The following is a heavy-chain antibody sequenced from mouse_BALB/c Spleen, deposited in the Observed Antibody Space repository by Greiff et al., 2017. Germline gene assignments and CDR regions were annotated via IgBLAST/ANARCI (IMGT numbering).Heavy chain of an antibody. V-gene: IGHV5-9-3*01. CDR1: GFTFSSYA. D-gene: IGHD2-3*01. CDR3: ARQDGGGDYYAMDY. CDR2: ISSGGSYT. J-gene: IGHJ4*01. Sequence: EVKVVESGGGLVKPGGSLKLSCAASGFTFSSYAMSWVRQTPEKRLEWVATISSGGSYTYYPDSVKGRFTISRDNAKNTLYLQMSSLRSEATAMYYCARQDGGGDYYAMDYWGQGATVTVSS.